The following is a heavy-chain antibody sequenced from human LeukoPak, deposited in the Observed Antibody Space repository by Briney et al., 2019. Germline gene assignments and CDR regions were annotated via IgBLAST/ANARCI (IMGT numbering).Heavy chain of an antibody. CDR1: GVSISSGGYS. CDR3: ARGYYDISFDY. CDR2: IYHSGST. Sequence: SETLSLTCAVSGVSISSGGYSWSWIRQPPGKGLEWIGYIYHSGSTYYNPSLKSRVTISVDRSKNQFSLKLSSVTAADTAVYYCARGYYDISFDYWGQGTLVTVSS. D-gene: IGHD3-22*01. J-gene: IGHJ4*02. V-gene: IGHV4-30-2*01.